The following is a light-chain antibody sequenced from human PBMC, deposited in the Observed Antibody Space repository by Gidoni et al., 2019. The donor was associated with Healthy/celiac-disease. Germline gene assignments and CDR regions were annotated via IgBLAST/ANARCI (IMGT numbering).Light chain of an antibody. J-gene: IGKJ1*01. V-gene: IGKV1-39*01. CDR1: QSISSH. CDR2: AAS. Sequence: DIKMTQSPSSLSASVGDRVTITCRASQSISSHLKWYQQKPGKAPKLLIYAASSLQSGVPSRSSGSGSGTDFTLTICSLQPEDFATYFCLPSYSTPWTFGQGTRVDIK. CDR3: LPSYSTPWT.